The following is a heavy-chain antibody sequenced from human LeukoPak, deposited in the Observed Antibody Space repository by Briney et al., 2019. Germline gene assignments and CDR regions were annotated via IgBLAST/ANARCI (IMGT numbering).Heavy chain of an antibody. CDR2: IIPIFGTA. D-gene: IGHD2-2*01. V-gene: IGHV1-69*13. CDR3: ARDRYCSSTSCPLYGGRSAFDI. Sequence: ASVKVSCKASGGTFSSYAISWVRQAPGQGLEWMGGIIPIFGTANYAQKFQGRVTITADESTSTAYMELSSLRSEDTAVYYCARDRYCSSTSCPLYGGRSAFDIWGQGTMVTVSS. CDR1: GGTFSSYA. J-gene: IGHJ3*02.